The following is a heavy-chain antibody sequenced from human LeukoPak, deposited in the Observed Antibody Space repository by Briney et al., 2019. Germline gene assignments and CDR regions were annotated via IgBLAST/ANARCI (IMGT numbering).Heavy chain of an antibody. V-gene: IGHV3-30*03. Sequence: GGSLRLSCAASRFTFSSYGMHWVRQAPGKGLEWVAVISYDGSNKYYADSVKGRFTISRDNSKNTLYLQMNSLRAEDTAVYYCARCGSGSYYYGMDVWGQGTTVTVSS. CDR3: ARCGSGSYYYGMDV. D-gene: IGHD3-10*01. J-gene: IGHJ6*02. CDR1: RFTFSSYG. CDR2: ISYDGSNK.